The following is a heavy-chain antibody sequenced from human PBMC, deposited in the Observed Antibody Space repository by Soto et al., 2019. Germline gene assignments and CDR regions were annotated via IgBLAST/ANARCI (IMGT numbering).Heavy chain of an antibody. CDR1: GYTFTSYG. CDR2: ISGYNSNT. J-gene: IGHJ4*02. D-gene: IGHD3-22*01. CDR3: ARARSGYDDDPFDY. V-gene: IGHV1-18*01. Sequence: QVQLVQSGAEVKKPGASVKVSCKASGYTFTSYGISWVRQAPGQGLEWMGWISGYNSNTKDAQKFQGRVTMTTDTSTSTAYMELRSLRSDDTAVYYCARARSGYDDDPFDYWGQGTLVTVSS.